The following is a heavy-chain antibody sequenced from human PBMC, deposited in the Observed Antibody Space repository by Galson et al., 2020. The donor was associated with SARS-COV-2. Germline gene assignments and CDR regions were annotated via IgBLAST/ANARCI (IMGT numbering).Heavy chain of an antibody. V-gene: IGHV3-30*03. D-gene: IGHD2-2*01. CDR3: ARSAYSSTLTLGEAFEV. CDR2: ISTDGNNK. Sequence: GESLKISCEASGFTFSNFGMHWVRQAPGKGLEWVAVISTDGNNKYDSDSVKGRFTISRDNSNNTLYLQMSSLRPEDTAVYFCARSAYSSTLTLGEAFEVWGQGTLITV. CDR1: GFTFSNFG. J-gene: IGHJ3*01.